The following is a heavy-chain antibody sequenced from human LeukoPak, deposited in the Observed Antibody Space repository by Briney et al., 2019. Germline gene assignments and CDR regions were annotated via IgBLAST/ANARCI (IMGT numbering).Heavy chain of an antibody. J-gene: IGHJ4*02. D-gene: IGHD6-19*01. CDR2: IPNSGDT. CDR1: GYLISSGYY. V-gene: IGHV4-38-2*02. Sequence: SETLSLTCTVSGYLISSGYYWGWVRQPPGEGLEWIASIPNSGDTYYKSSLKSRLTLSMDTLKNQFSLKLSSVTAADTALYYCARAPGSGWSDWGRGTLVTVSS. CDR3: ARAPGSGWSD.